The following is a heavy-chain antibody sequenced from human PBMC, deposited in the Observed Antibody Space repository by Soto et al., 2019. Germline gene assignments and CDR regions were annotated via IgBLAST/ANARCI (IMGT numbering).Heavy chain of an antibody. CDR2: IIPIFGTA. CDR1: GGTFSSYA. V-gene: IGHV1-69*01. J-gene: IGHJ6*02. CDR3: VRPYYDRYVGYYYYGMDV. Sequence: QVQLVQSGAEVKKPGSSVKVSCKASGGTFSSYAISWVRQAPGQGLEWMGGIIPIFGTANYAQKFQGRVTITADESTSTAYMELSSLRSEDTAVYYCVRPYYDRYVGYYYYGMDVWGQGTTVTVSS. D-gene: IGHD3-22*01.